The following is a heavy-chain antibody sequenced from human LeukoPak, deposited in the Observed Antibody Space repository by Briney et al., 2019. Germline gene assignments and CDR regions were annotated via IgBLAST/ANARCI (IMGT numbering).Heavy chain of an antibody. D-gene: IGHD6-13*01. Sequence: GGSLRLSCAASGFTFSSYWISWVRQAPGKGLEWVANIKQDGSEKYYVDSVKGRFTISRDNAKNSLYLQMNSLRAEDTAVYYCARAIRGAAAGASYFDYWGQETLVTVSS. J-gene: IGHJ4*02. CDR3: ARAIRGAAAGASYFDY. CDR1: GFTFSSYW. V-gene: IGHV3-7*02. CDR2: IKQDGSEK.